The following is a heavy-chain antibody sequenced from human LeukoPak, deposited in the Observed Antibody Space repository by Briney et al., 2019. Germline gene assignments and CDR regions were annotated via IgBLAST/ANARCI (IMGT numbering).Heavy chain of an antibody. CDR2: ISSSSSYI. CDR3: ARGTLIGSIIDY. V-gene: IGHV3-21*01. CDR1: GFTFSSYS. J-gene: IGHJ4*02. Sequence: GGSPRLSCAASGFTFSSYSMNWVRQAPGKGLEWVSSISSSSSYIYYADSVKGRFTISRDNAKNSLYLQMNSLRAEDTAVYYCARGTLIGSIIDYWGQGTLVTVSS.